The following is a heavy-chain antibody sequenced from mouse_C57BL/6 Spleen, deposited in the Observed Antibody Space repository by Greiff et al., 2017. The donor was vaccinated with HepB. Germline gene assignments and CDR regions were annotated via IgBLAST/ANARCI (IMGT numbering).Heavy chain of an antibody. J-gene: IGHJ4*01. CDR2: IDPSDSYT. D-gene: IGHD4-1*01. Sequence: QVQLQQPGAELVKPGASVKLSCKASGYTFTSYWMQWVKQRPGQGLEWIGEIDPSDSYTNYNQKFKGKATLTVDTSSSTAYMQLSSLTSEDSAVYYCARRELGYYYAMDYWGQGTSVTVSS. V-gene: IGHV1-50*01. CDR1: GYTFTSYW. CDR3: ARRELGYYYAMDY.